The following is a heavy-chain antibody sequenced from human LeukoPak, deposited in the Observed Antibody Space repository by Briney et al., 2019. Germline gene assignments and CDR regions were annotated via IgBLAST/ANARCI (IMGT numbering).Heavy chain of an antibody. CDR2: ISSSGSTI. J-gene: IGHJ6*02. D-gene: IGHD4-23*01. Sequence: GGSLRLSCAASGFTFSSYEMNWVCQAPGKGPEWVLYISSSGSTIYYADSVKGRFTISRDNAKNSLYLQMNSLRAEDTAVYYCARDTYYGGNGGNGMDVWGQGTTVTVSS. CDR3: ARDTYYGGNGGNGMDV. V-gene: IGHV3-48*03. CDR1: GFTFSSYE.